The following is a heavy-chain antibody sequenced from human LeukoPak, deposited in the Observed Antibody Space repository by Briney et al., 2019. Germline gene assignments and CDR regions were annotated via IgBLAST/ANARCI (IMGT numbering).Heavy chain of an antibody. CDR1: GGSISSYY. J-gene: IGHJ4*02. CDR2: IYYSGST. CDR3: ARQDFYYGSGYFDY. V-gene: IGHV4-59*08. Sequence: SETLSLTCTVSGGSISSYYWSWIRQPPGKGLEWIGYIYYSGSTNYNPSLKSRVTISVDTSKNQFSLKLSSVTAADTAVYYCARQDFYYGSGYFDYRGQGTLVTVSS. D-gene: IGHD3-10*01.